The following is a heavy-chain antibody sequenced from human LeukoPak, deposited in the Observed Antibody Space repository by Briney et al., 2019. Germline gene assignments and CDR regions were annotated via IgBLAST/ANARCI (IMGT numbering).Heavy chain of an antibody. J-gene: IGHJ4*02. Sequence: SETLSLTCTVSGGSMSPYHWGWIRQPPGKGLEWTGYIYYSGSTNYNPSLKSRVTISVDTSKNQFSLKLSSVTAADTAVYYCARENPIYDILTGYYAEISYYFDYWGQGTLVTVSS. CDR2: IYYSGST. D-gene: IGHD3-9*01. V-gene: IGHV4-59*12. CDR3: ARENPIYDILTGYYAEISYYFDY. CDR1: GGSMSPYH.